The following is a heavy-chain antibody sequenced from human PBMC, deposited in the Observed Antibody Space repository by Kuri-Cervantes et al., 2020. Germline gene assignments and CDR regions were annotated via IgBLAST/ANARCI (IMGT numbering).Heavy chain of an antibody. CDR1: GGSISSGGYS. V-gene: IGHV4-30-2*03. D-gene: IGHD3-9*01. CDR3: ARRYFGAHYYYGMDV. CDR2: INHSGST. Sequence: SETLSLTCAVSGGSISSGGYSWSWIRQPPGKGLEWIGEINHSGSTNYSPSLKSRVTISVDTSKNQFSLKLSSVTAADTAVYYCARRYFGAHYYYGMDVWGQGTTVTVSS. J-gene: IGHJ6*02.